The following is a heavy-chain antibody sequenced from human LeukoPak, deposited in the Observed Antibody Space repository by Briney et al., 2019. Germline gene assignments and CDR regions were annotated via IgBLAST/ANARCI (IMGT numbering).Heavy chain of an antibody. D-gene: IGHD3-3*01. Sequence: SETLSLTCTVSGGSIRSYYWSWIRQPAGKGLEWIGRIYTSGSTNYNPSLKSRVTMSVDTSKNQFSLKLSSVTAADTAVYYCARDQSDFWEVYYYYYMDVWGKGTTVTVSS. CDR2: IYTSGST. J-gene: IGHJ6*03. V-gene: IGHV4-4*07. CDR1: GGSIRSYY. CDR3: ARDQSDFWEVYYYYYMDV.